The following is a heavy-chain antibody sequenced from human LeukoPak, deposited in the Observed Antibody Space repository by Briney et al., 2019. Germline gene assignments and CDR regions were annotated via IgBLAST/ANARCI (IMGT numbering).Heavy chain of an antibody. CDR1: GFTFSSYG. V-gene: IGHV3-33*01. Sequence: GGSLRLSCAASGFTFSSYGMHWVRQAPGKGLEWVAVIWYDGSNKYYADSVKGRFTISRDNSKNTLYLQMNSLRAEGTAVYYCARENTAMAYYYGMDVWGQGTTVTVSS. CDR3: ARENTAMAYYYGMDV. CDR2: IWYDGSNK. J-gene: IGHJ6*02. D-gene: IGHD5-18*01.